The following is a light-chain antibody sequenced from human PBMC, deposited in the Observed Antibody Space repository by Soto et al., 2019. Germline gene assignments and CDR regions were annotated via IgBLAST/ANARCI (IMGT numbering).Light chain of an antibody. Sequence: EIVLTQSPGTLSLSPGERATLSCRASQSISSSNLAWYQQKPGQAPRLLIYGTSNRATDIPDRFSGSGSGTDFALTISSLEPEDVAVYYCQQSCSSPLTFGGGTKVEIK. CDR1: QSISSSN. V-gene: IGKV3-20*01. CDR2: GTS. J-gene: IGKJ4*01. CDR3: QQSCSSPLT.